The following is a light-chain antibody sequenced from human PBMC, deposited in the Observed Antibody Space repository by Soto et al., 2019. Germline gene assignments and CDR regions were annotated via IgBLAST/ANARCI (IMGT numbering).Light chain of an antibody. CDR1: QSVSSN. V-gene: IGKV3-20*01. Sequence: EIVMTQSPATPSVSPGERATLSCSASQSVSSNLAWYQQKPGQAPRLLIYGASSRATGIPDRFSGSGSGTDFTLTISRLEPEDFAVYYCQQYGSSLWTSGQVTLVEI. CDR2: GAS. J-gene: IGKJ1*01. CDR3: QQYGSSLWT.